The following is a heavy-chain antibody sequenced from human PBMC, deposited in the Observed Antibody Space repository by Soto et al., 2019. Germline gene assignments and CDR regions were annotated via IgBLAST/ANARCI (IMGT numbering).Heavy chain of an antibody. J-gene: IGHJ6*03. V-gene: IGHV4-59*08. CDR3: ATYYYGSGSRDYYYMDV. D-gene: IGHD3-10*01. Sequence: SETLSLTCTVSGGSISSYYWSWIRQPPGKGLEWIGYIYYSGSTNYNPSLKSRVTISVDTSKNQFSLKLSSVTAADTAVYYCATYYYGSGSRDYYYMDVWGKGTRVTVSS. CDR1: GGSISSYY. CDR2: IYYSGST.